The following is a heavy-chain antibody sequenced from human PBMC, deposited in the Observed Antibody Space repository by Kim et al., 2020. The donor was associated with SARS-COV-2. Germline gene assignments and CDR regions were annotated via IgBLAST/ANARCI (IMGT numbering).Heavy chain of an antibody. CDR3: ARQIPYDILTGYYNNPFDP. Sequence: SETLSLTCTVSGGSISSYYWSWIRQPPGKGLEWIGYIYYSGSTNYNPSLKSRVTISVDTSKNQFSLKLSSVTAADTAVYYCARQIPYDILTGYYNNPFDP. CDR2: IYYSGST. V-gene: IGHV4-59*08. D-gene: IGHD3-9*01. CDR1: GGSISSYY. J-gene: IGHJ5*02.